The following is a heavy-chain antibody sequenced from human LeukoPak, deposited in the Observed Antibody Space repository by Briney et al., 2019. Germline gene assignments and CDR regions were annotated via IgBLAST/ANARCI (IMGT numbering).Heavy chain of an antibody. CDR2: ISSSSSYI. Sequence: GGSLRLSCAASGFTFSSYSMNWVRQAPGKGLEWVSSISSSSSYIYYADSVKGRFTISRDNAKNSLYLQMNSLRVEDTAVYYCARDGGSGYYYSDSLPYYFDYWGQGTLVTVSS. CDR3: ARDGGSGYYYSDSLPYYFDY. V-gene: IGHV3-21*01. J-gene: IGHJ4*02. D-gene: IGHD3-22*01. CDR1: GFTFSSYS.